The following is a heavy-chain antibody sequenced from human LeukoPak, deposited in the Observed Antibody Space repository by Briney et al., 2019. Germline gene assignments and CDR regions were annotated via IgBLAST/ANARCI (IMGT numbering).Heavy chain of an antibody. Sequence: GGSLRLSCAASGFTFSSYAMSLVRQAPGKGLEWVSAISGSGGSTYYADSVKGRFTISRDNSKNTLYLQMNSLRAEDTAVYCCAKDLGVVVPAASGNGFDYWGQGTLVTVSS. V-gene: IGHV3-23*01. CDR3: AKDLGVVVPAASGNGFDY. CDR1: GFTFSSYA. CDR2: ISGSGGST. D-gene: IGHD2-2*01. J-gene: IGHJ4*02.